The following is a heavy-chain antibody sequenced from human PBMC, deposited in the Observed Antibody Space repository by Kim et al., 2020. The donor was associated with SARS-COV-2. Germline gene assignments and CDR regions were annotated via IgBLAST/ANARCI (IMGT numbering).Heavy chain of an antibody. V-gene: IGHV3-73*01. CDR1: GFTFSGSA. J-gene: IGHJ3*01. CDR2: MRSKANSYAT. Sequence: AGSLSLSCAASGFTFSGSAIHWVRQASGKGLAWVGRMRSKANSYATAYAASVRGRFTISRDDSKNTAYLQMNNLKTEDTPVEYFTSFSASTLAFWYAF. D-gene: IGHD3-3*02. CDR3: TSFSASTLAFWYAF.